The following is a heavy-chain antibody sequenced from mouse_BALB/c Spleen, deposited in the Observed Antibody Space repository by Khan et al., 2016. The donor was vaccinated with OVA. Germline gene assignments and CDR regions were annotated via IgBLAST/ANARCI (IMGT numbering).Heavy chain of an antibody. CDR3: DKGRGDYAGDY. V-gene: IGHV2-3*01. Sequence: QVQLKESGPGLVAPSQSLSITCTVSGFSLTSYGVSWVRQPPGKGLEWLGVIWGDGNTNFHSALRSRLSISKDNPKSQVFLKLNSLQTDDTATYYCDKGRGDYAGDYWGQGTSVTVSS. CDR1: GFSLTSYG. J-gene: IGHJ4*01. CDR2: IWGDGNT.